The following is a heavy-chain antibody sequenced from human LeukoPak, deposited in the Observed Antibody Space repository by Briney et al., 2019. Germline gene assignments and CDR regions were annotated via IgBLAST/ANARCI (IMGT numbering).Heavy chain of an antibody. Sequence: ASVKVSCKASGYTFSTYGISWVRQAPGQGLEWMGWISGYNGHTKYAQRLQGRVTMTTDTSTSTAYMELRSLRSDDTAVYYCARRYCSSTSCYTNWFEPWGQGTLVTVSS. CDR2: ISGYNGHT. CDR1: GYTFSTYG. D-gene: IGHD2-2*02. J-gene: IGHJ5*02. V-gene: IGHV1-18*01. CDR3: ARRYCSSTSCYTNWFEP.